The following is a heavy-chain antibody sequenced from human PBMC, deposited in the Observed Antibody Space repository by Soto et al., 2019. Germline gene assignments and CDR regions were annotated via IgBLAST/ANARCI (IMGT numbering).Heavy chain of an antibody. J-gene: IGHJ4*02. V-gene: IGHV1-69*09. CDR3: ATMKRARLDS. D-gene: IGHD6-25*01. CDR1: GIMSSGYG. CDR2: INPILDST. Sequence: QKQVVQSGPAMKEPGSSVKVSCRASGIMSSGYGFSWVRQAPGQGLEWVGMINPILDSTHYAQNLQGRVSLSVDKSRDTAYLEVTSLRLEDTAIYFCATMKRARLDSWGRGTVVTVSS.